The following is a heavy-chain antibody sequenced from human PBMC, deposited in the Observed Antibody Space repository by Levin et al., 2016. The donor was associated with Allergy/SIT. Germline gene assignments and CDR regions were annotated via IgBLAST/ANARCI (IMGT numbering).Heavy chain of an antibody. D-gene: IGHD1-1*01. CDR2: IYYSGST. CDR3: ARAKDTGTAPGAFDI. J-gene: IGHJ3*02. Sequence: WIRQPPGKGLEWIGYIYYSGSTNYNPSLKSRVTISVDTSKNQFSLKLSSVTAADTAVYYCARAKDTGTAPGAFDIWGQGTMVTV. V-gene: IGHV4-59*01.